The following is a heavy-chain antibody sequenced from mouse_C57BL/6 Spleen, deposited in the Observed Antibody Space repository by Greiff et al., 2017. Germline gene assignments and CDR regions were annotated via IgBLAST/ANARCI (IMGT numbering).Heavy chain of an antibody. V-gene: IGHV1-85*01. CDR3: ARSDYYGNWAWFAY. CDR2: IYPRDGST. D-gene: IGHD2-1*01. Sequence: QVQLQQSGPELVKPGASVKLSCKASGYTFTSYDINWVKQRPGQGLEWIGWIYPRDGSTKYNEKFKGKATLTVDTSSSTAYMELHSLTSEDSAVYFCARSDYYGNWAWFAYWGQGTLVTVSA. CDR1: GYTFTSYD. J-gene: IGHJ3*01.